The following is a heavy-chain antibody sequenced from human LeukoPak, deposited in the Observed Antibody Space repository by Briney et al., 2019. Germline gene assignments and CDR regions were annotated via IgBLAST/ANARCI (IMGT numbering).Heavy chain of an antibody. CDR3: ARSWRKYSYERPRYDY. J-gene: IGHJ4*02. V-gene: IGHV1-69*13. D-gene: IGHD5-18*01. Sequence: SVKVSCKASGGTFSSYAISWVRQAPGQGLEWMGGIIPIFGTANYAQKFQGRVTITADESTSTAYMELSSPRSEDTAVYYCARSWRKYSYERPRYDYWGQGTLVTVSS. CDR1: GGTFSSYA. CDR2: IIPIFGTA.